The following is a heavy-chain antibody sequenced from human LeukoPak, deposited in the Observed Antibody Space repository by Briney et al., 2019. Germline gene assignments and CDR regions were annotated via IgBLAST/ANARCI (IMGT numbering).Heavy chain of an antibody. CDR2: ISGSGGST. J-gene: IGHJ4*02. CDR3: AKDRGIVVVPADY. D-gene: IGHD2-2*01. Sequence: SGGTLRLSCAASGFTFSSYGMSWVRQAPGKGLEWVSAISGSGGSTYYADSVKGRFTISRDNSKNTLYLQMNSLRAEDTAVYYCAKDRGIVVVPADYWGQGTLVTVSS. CDR1: GFTFSSYG. V-gene: IGHV3-23*01.